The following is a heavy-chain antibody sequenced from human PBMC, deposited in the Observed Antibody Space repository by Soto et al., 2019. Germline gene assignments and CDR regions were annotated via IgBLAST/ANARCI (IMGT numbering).Heavy chain of an antibody. CDR1: GDSVSSNSAA. V-gene: IGHV6-1*01. CDR2: TYYRSKWYN. CDR3: ARDTITMVRGKNGYFDY. J-gene: IGHJ4*02. Sequence: SQTLSLTCAISGDSVSSNSAAWNWIRQSPSRGLEWLGRTYYRSKWYNDYAPSVKSRITINPDTSKNQFSLKLSSVTAADTAVYYCARDTITMVRGKNGYFDYWGQGTLVTVSS. D-gene: IGHD3-10*01.